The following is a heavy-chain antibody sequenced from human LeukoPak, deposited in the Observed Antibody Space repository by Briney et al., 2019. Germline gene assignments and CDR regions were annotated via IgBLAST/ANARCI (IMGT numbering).Heavy chain of an antibody. J-gene: IGHJ6*02. D-gene: IGHD3-9*01. V-gene: IGHV1-18*01. CDR3: ARVGPNQSAYYDILTGYYSHYYYGMDV. Sequence: ASVKVSCKASGYTFTSYGISWVRQAPGQGLEWMGWISAYNGNTNYAQKLQGRVTMTTDTSTSTAYMELRSLRSDDTAVYYCARVGPNQSAYYDILTGYYSHYYYGMDVWGQGTTVTVSS. CDR1: GYTFTSYG. CDR2: ISAYNGNT.